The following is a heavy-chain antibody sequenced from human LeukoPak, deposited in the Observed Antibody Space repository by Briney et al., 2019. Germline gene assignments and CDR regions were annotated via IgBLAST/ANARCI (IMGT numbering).Heavy chain of an antibody. J-gene: IGHJ3*02. CDR3: ARYYYGSGSLPDAFDI. Sequence: GGSLRLSCAASGFTVSSNYMSWVRQAPGKGLEWVSVIYSGGSTYYADSVKGRFTISRHNSKNTLYLQMNSLRAEDTAVYYCARYYYGSGSLPDAFDIWGQGTMVTVSS. CDR2: IYSGGST. CDR1: GFTVSSNY. V-gene: IGHV3-53*04. D-gene: IGHD3-10*01.